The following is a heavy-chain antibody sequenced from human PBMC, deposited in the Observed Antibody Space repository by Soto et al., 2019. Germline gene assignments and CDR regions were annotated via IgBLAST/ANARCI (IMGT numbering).Heavy chain of an antibody. V-gene: IGHV3-23*01. Sequence: GGSLRLSCVASGFSFGSYALTWVRQAPGKGLEWVSTISGSDGKTFYADAVKGRFSISRDISQSTLYLQMNSLRADDTAIYYCARWSYLDYWGQGTRVTGS. CDR1: GFSFGSYA. CDR2: ISGSDGKT. J-gene: IGHJ4*02. D-gene: IGHD3-3*01. CDR3: ARWSYLDY.